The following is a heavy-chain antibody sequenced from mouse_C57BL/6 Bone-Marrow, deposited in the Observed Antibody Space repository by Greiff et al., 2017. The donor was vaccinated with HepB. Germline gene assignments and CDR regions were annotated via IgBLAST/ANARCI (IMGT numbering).Heavy chain of an antibody. CDR3: ARAIYDGYGRAMDY. J-gene: IGHJ4*01. D-gene: IGHD2-3*01. CDR2: LSNLAYSI. Sequence: EVKLMESGGGLVQPGGSLKLSCAASGFTFSDYGMAWVRQAPRKGPEWVAFLSNLAYSIYYADTVTGRFTIYRENAKNTLYLEMSSLRSEDTDMYYCARAIYDGYGRAMDYWGQVTSVTVSS. CDR1: GFTFSDYG. V-gene: IGHV5-15*01.